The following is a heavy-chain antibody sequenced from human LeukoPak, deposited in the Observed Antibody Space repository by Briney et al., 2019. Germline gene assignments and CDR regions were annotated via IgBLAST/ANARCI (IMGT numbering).Heavy chain of an antibody. V-gene: IGHV3-15*01. CDR3: STFRTAKNYESNGYYSS. J-gene: IGHJ4*02. Sequence: GGSLRLSCAACGFTFSNAWMSWVRQAPGKGLEWVGRIKSKTDGGTPDYTTPVKGRFTISRDDSESTLYLQMNSLKTEDTAVYYCSTFRTAKNYESNGYYSSWGQGTLVTVSS. D-gene: IGHD3-22*01. CDR2: IKSKTDGGTP. CDR1: GFTFSNAW.